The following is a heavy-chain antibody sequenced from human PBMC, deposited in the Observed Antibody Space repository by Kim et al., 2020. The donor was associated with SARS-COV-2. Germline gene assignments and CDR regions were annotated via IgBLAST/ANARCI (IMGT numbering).Heavy chain of an antibody. CDR2: ISAYNGNT. V-gene: IGHV1-18*01. Sequence: ASVKVSCKASGYTFTSYGISWVRQAPGQGLEWMGWISAYNGNTNYAQKLQGRVTMTTDTSTSTAYMELRSLRSDDTAVYYCAREDLDYSNRYYYYGMDVWGQGTTVTVSS. CDR3: AREDLDYSNRYYYYGMDV. D-gene: IGHD4-4*01. J-gene: IGHJ6*02. CDR1: GYTFTSYG.